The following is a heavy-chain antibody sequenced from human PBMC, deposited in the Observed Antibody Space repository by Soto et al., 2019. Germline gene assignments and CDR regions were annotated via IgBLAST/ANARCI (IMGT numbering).Heavy chain of an antibody. CDR3: AKDFTPDSRWDIDY. Sequence: EVQLLESGGGLVQPGGSLRLSCAASGFTFSIYAMNWVRQAPGKGLEWVAGIIGAGAPYYADPVKGRFTIPRDNSKNTLYLQMNSLRDEDTALYFCAKDFTPDSRWDIDYWGQGTLVTVSS. CDR1: GFTFSIYA. J-gene: IGHJ4*02. V-gene: IGHV3-23*01. D-gene: IGHD1-26*01. CDR2: IIGAGAP.